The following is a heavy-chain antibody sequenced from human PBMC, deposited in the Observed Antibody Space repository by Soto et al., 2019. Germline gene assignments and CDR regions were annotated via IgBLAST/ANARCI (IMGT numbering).Heavy chain of an antibody. Sequence: EVQLVESGGALVQPGGSLRLSCAASGFTFSRYDFHWVRQATGKGLEWVSGIGTAGDTYYAGSVKGRFTISRENAKNSLYLQMNSLRAGDTAVYYCTRGAAGFDYWGQGTLVTVSS. D-gene: IGHD6-13*01. CDR2: IGTAGDT. J-gene: IGHJ4*02. V-gene: IGHV3-13*01. CDR3: TRGAAGFDY. CDR1: GFTFSRYD.